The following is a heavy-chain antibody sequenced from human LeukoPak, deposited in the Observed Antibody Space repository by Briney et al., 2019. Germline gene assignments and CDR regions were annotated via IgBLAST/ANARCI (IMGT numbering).Heavy chain of an antibody. CDR2: IYYSGST. J-gene: IGHJ6*02. CDR1: GGSVSSGSYY. CDR3: ARVGWGLLFNYYYGMDV. D-gene: IGHD1-26*01. V-gene: IGHV4-61*01. Sequence: PSETLSLTCTVSGGSVSSGSYYWGWIRQPPGKGLEWIGYIYYSGSTNYNPSLKSRVTISVDTSKNQFSLKLSSVTAADTAVYYCARVGWGLLFNYYYGMDVWGQGTTVTVSS.